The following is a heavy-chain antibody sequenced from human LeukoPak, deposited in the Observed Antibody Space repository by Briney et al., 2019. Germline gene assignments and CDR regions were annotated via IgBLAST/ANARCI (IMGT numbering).Heavy chain of an antibody. V-gene: IGHV1-18*01. CDR1: GYTFTSYG. D-gene: IGHD3-22*01. J-gene: IGHJ5*02. Sequence: ASVKVSCKASGYTFTSYGISWVRQAPGQGLEWMGWISAYNGNTNYAQKLQGRVTMTTDTSTSTAYMELSSLRSEDTAVYYCARDLYYDSSGSYSRFDPWGQGTLVTVSS. CDR3: ARDLYYDSSGSYSRFDP. CDR2: ISAYNGNT.